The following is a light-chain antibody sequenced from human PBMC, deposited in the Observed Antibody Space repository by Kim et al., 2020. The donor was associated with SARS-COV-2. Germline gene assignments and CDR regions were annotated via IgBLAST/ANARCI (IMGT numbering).Light chain of an antibody. CDR1: SSDVGSYNL. CDR2: EVN. V-gene: IGLV2-23*02. CDR3: CSYAGSSTLV. Sequence: QSAPTQPASVSGSPGQSITISCTGTSSDVGSYNLVSWYQQHPGKAPKLMIYEVNKRPSGVSNRFSGSKSGNTASLTISGLQAEDEADYYCCSYAGSSTLVFGGGTKLTVL. J-gene: IGLJ3*02.